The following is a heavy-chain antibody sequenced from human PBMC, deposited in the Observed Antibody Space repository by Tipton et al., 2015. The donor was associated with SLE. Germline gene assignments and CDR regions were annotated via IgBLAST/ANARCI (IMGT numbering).Heavy chain of an antibody. CDR3: AREGNYYDSSGPFDI. V-gene: IGHV4-61*09. J-gene: IGHJ3*02. CDR1: GGSISSSSYY. Sequence: TLSLTCTVSGGSISSSSYYWSWIRQPAGMGLEWIGNIYTSGGTNYNPSLKSRATISVDTSKNQFSLKLSAVTAADTAVYYCAREGNYYDSSGPFDIWGQGTMVTVSS. CDR2: IYTSGGT. D-gene: IGHD3-22*01.